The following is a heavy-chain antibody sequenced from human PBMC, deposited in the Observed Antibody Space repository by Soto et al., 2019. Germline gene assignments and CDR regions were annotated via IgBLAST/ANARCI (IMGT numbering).Heavy chain of an antibody. CDR2: ISSSSSRI. V-gene: IGHV3-48*01. D-gene: IGHD2-2*01. Sequence: EVQLVESGGGLVQPGGSLRLSCAASGFTFSDYSMNWVRRAPGKGLEWVSYISSSSSRIYYADSVKGRVTISRDNAKNSLYLEMNSLRVEDTAVYYCIVASTSRNWDFDLWGRGTLVTVSS. CDR3: IVASTSRNWDFDL. J-gene: IGHJ2*01. CDR1: GFTFSDYS.